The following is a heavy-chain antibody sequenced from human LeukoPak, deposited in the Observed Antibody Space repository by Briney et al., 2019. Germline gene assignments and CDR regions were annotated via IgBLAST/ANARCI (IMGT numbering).Heavy chain of an antibody. Sequence: GASVKVSCKASGYTFTGYYMHWVRQAPGQGLEWMGWISAYNGNTNYAQKLQGRVTMTTDTSTSTAYMELRSLRSDDTAVYYCARDTGHFDAFDIWGQGTMVTVSS. J-gene: IGHJ3*02. CDR1: GYTFTGYY. CDR2: ISAYNGNT. V-gene: IGHV1-18*04. D-gene: IGHD4-11*01. CDR3: ARDTGHFDAFDI.